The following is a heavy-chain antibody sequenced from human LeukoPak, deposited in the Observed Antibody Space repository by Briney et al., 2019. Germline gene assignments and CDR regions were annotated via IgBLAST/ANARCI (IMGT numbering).Heavy chain of an antibody. CDR1: GFTFSRYA. J-gene: IGHJ4*02. CDR2: ISYDGSDK. Sequence: GGSLRLSCAASGFTFSRYAMSWVRQAPGKGLEWVEIISYDGSDKHYADSAKGRFTISRDNSKNTLYLQMNSLRGEDTAVYYCARDLDSTVVTPSFDYWGQGTLVTVSS. V-gene: IGHV3-30*04. CDR3: ARDLDSTVVTPSFDY. D-gene: IGHD4-23*01.